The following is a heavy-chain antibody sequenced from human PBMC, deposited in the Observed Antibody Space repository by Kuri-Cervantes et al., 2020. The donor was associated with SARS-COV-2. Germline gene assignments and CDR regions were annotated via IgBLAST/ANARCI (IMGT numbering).Heavy chain of an antibody. Sequence: GGSLRLSCAASGFTFSSYAMSWVRQAPGKGLEWVSAISGIGGSTYYADSVKGRFTISRDNSKNTLYLQMNSLRAEDTAVYYCAKCGELLTSSYYYYGMDVWGQGTTVTVSS. CDR3: AKCGELLTSSYYYYGMDV. CDR2: ISGIGGST. J-gene: IGHJ6*02. V-gene: IGHV3-23*01. D-gene: IGHD1-26*01. CDR1: GFTFSSYA.